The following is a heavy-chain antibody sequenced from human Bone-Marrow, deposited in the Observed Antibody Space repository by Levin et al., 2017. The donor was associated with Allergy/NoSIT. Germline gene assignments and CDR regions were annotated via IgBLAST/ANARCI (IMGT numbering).Heavy chain of an antibody. CDR3: ARDRAASAVAGPYYFDC. J-gene: IGHJ4*02. Sequence: GGSLRLSCAASGFTFNNYYMSWIRQAPGKGLEWVSYMSSSGNTISYADSVKGRFTISRDNAKKSLYLEMNSLRVEDTAVYYCARDRAASAVAGPYYFDCWGQGTLVTVSS. D-gene: IGHD6-19*01. CDR2: MSSSGNTI. CDR1: GFTFNNYY. V-gene: IGHV3-11*04.